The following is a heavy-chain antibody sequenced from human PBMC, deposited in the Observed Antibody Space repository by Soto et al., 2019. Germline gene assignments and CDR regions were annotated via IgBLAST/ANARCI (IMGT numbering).Heavy chain of an antibody. Sequence: QAQLEQSGAEVKKPGASVKVSCKASGYVFTSYDIDWVRQAPGQGLEWLGWMNANTGETGYAQKFQGRVAMTTDRSMSTAYMELSSLTSDDTAVYYRARGHSSGKYAQLHSFFQLWGQGSLVSVSS. V-gene: IGHV1-8*01. CDR1: GYVFTSYD. CDR2: MNANTGET. D-gene: IGHD3-22*01. J-gene: IGHJ1*01. CDR3: ARGHSSGKYAQLHSFFQL.